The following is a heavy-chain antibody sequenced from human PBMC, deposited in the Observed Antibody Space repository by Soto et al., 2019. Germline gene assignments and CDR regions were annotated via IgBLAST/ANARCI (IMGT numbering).Heavy chain of an antibody. D-gene: IGHD3-3*01. CDR1: GGSISSYY. V-gene: IGHV4-59*08. CDR2: IYYSGST. J-gene: IGHJ6*03. Sequence: PEETLSLTCTVSGGSISSYYWSWIRQPPGKGLEWIGYIYYSGSTNYNPSLKSRVTISVDTSKNQFSLKLSSVTAADTAVYYCARLAYYDFWSGYYSYYYYYMDVWGKGTTVTVSS. CDR3: ARLAYYDFWSGYYSYYYYYMDV.